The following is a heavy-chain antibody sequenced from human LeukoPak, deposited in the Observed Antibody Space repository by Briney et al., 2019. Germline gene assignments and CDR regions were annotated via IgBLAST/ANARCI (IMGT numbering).Heavy chain of an antibody. CDR1: SGSLSDKY. D-gene: IGHD5-12*01. V-gene: IGHV4-34*01. Sequence: SETLSLTCGVYSGSLSDKYWSWIRQPPGKGLEWIGEINPSGRTNYNPSLKSRVTMSIDTSKNQFSLKLRSVTAADTAVYYCARLSGYHFYCWGQGALVSVSS. CDR3: ARLSGYHFYC. CDR2: INPSGRT. J-gene: IGHJ4*02.